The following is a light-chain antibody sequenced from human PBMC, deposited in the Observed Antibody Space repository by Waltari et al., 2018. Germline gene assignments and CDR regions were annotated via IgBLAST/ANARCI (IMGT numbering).Light chain of an antibody. Sequence: EIVLTQSPATLSLSPGERATLSCRASQSVSSYLAWYQQKPGQAPRLLIYDASNRATGIPARFSGSGSETDFTLTISSLEPEDFAVYYCQQRSNWPQITFGQGTRLEIK. V-gene: IGKV3-11*01. CDR1: QSVSSY. CDR3: QQRSNWPQIT. CDR2: DAS. J-gene: IGKJ5*01.